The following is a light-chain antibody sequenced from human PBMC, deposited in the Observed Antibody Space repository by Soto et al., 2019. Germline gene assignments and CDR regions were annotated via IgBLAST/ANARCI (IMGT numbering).Light chain of an antibody. J-gene: IGKJ1*01. Sequence: DIVMTQSPDSLAVSLGERATINCKSSQSVLYSSNNENYLAWYQQKPGQPPKLLIYWASVRELGVPDRFSGSGSGTDFTLTISSLQAEDVAVYYCQQYYESPQTFGQGTKVEIK. V-gene: IGKV4-1*01. CDR1: QSVLYSSNNENY. CDR2: WAS. CDR3: QQYYESPQT.